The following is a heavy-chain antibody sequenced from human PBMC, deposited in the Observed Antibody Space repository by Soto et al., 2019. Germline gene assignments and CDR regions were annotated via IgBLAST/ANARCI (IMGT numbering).Heavy chain of an antibody. D-gene: IGHD2-2*01. CDR2: ISSSSNK. V-gene: IGHV3-48*01. Sequence: PGGSLRLSCAASGFTFSSYIMNWVRQAPGSGPEWVSYISSSSNKYYADSVKGRFTISRDNSKNTLYLQMNSLRAEDTAVYYCASYCSSTSCYEGDYYYGMDVWGQGTTVTVSS. CDR1: GFTFSSYI. CDR3: ASYCSSTSCYEGDYYYGMDV. J-gene: IGHJ6*02.